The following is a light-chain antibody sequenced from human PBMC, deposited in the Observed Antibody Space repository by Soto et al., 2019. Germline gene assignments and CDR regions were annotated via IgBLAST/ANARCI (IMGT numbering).Light chain of an antibody. CDR3: QQYGSSPWT. Sequence: EIVMTQSPATPSVSPGERATLSCRASQSVSSNLAWYQQKPGQAPRLLIYAASRRATGIPDRFSGSGSGTDFTLTISRLEPEDFAVYYCQQYGSSPWTFGQGTKVDIK. V-gene: IGKV3-20*01. CDR1: QSVSSN. CDR2: AAS. J-gene: IGKJ1*01.